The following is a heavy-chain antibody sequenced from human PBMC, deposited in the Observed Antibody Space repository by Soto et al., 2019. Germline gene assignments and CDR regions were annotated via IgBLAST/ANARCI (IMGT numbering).Heavy chain of an antibody. CDR2: IYWDDDK. D-gene: IGHD6-13*01. J-gene: IGHJ6*03. CDR3: AHGQGIAAARGPKYYYYYMDV. CDR1: GFSLSTSGVG. V-gene: IGHV2-5*02. Sequence: SGPTLVNPTQTLTLTCTFSGFSLSTSGVGVGWIRQPPGKALEWLALIYWDDDKRYSPSLKSRLTITKDTSKNQVVLTMTNMDPVDTATYYCAHGQGIAAARGPKYYYYYMDVWGKGTTVTVSS.